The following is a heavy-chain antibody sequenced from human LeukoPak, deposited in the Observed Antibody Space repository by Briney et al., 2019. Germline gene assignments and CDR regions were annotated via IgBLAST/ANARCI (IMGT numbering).Heavy chain of an antibody. CDR2: IYTSGST. CDR3: TRGGELMNY. CDR1: GGSVSSGNYY. J-gene: IGHJ4*02. D-gene: IGHD1-26*01. V-gene: IGHV4-61*02. Sequence: PSETLSLTCTVSGGSVSSGNYYWTWIRQPAGKGLEWIGRIYTSGSTNYNPSLKSRVTISIDASKNQFSLRLSSVTAADTAVYYCTRGGELMNYWGQGTLVTVSS.